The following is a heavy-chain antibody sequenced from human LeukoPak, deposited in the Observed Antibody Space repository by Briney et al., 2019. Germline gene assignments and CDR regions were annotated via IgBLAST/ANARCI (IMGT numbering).Heavy chain of an antibody. CDR1: GFTFSSYW. D-gene: IGHD1-26*01. V-gene: IGHV3-7*01. J-gene: IGHJ4*02. CDR3: ARRRYSGSSQHFDY. CDR2: IKQDGSEK. Sequence: GGSLRLSWAASGFTFSSYWMSWVRQAPGKGLEWVANIKQDGSEKYYVDSVKGRFTISRDNAKNSLYLQMNSLRAEDTAVYYCARRRYSGSSQHFDYWGQGTLVTVSS.